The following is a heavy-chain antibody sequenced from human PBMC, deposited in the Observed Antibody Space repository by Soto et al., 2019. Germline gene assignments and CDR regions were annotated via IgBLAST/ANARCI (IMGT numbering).Heavy chain of an antibody. J-gene: IGHJ6*03. D-gene: IGHD3-9*01. CDR2: IKQDGSEK. Sequence: GGSLRLSCAASGFTFSSYWMSWVRQAPGKGLEWVANIKQDGSEKYYVDSVKGRFTISRDNAKNSLYLQMNSLRAEDTAVYYCARDGYDILTGSYYYYYMDVWGKGTTVTVSS. CDR3: ARDGYDILTGSYYYYYMDV. V-gene: IGHV3-7*01. CDR1: GFTFSSYW.